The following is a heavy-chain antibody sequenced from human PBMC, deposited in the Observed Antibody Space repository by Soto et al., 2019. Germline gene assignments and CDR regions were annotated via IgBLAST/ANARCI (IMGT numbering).Heavy chain of an antibody. D-gene: IGHD3-16*01. V-gene: IGHV3-11*01. CDR3: ARGGGQIYYFGMDV. CDR2: ISGTGDTK. Sequence: GGSLRLSCVASGFIFSDYYLSWIRQVPGKGLECVAYISGTGDTKYYADSLEGRFTISRDNAKNSLYLQMTSLRVEDTAVYYCARGGGQIYYFGMDVWGQGTTVTSP. CDR1: GFIFSDYY. J-gene: IGHJ6*02.